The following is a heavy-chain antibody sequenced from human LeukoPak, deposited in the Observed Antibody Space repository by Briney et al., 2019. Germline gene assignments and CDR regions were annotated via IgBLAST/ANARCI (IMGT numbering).Heavy chain of an antibody. CDR2: ISGSGGST. D-gene: IGHD3-22*01. Sequence: GGSLRLSCAASGFTFSSYAMSWVRQAPGKGLEWVSAISGSGGSTYYADSVKGRFTISRDNSKNTLYLQMNSLRAEDTAVYYCANDPPLEHYYYDSSGYYSWGQGTLVTVSS. CDR3: ANDPPLEHYYYDSSGYYS. CDR1: GFTFSSYA. V-gene: IGHV3-23*01. J-gene: IGHJ4*02.